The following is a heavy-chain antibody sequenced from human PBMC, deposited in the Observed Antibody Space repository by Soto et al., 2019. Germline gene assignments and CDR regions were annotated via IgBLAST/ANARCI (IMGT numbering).Heavy chain of an antibody. Sequence: VASVKVSCKASGYTFTGYYMHWVRQAPGQGLEWMGWINPNSGGTNYAQKFQGRVTMTRDTSISTAYMELSRLRSDDTAVYYCARFGPYYDFWSGTPVSGMDVWGQGTTVTVSS. CDR2: INPNSGGT. CDR3: ARFGPYYDFWSGTPVSGMDV. J-gene: IGHJ6*02. V-gene: IGHV1-2*02. CDR1: GYTFTGYY. D-gene: IGHD3-3*01.